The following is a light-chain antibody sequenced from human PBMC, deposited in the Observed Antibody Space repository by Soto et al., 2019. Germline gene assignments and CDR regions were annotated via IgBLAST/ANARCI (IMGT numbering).Light chain of an antibody. CDR1: QDIRNY. Sequence: DIQMTQSPSSLSASVGDSVTITCQASQDIRNYLNWYQQKPGKAPKLLIYDASTLQSGVPSRFSGSGSATAFTLTISSLQPDDSATYYCQQLNTYPPTFGQGTKVEIK. CDR2: DAS. CDR3: QQLNTYPPT. J-gene: IGKJ1*01. V-gene: IGKV1-33*01.